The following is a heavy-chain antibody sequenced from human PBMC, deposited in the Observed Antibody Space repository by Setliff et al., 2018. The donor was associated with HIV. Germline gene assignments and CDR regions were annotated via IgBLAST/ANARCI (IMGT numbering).Heavy chain of an antibody. CDR3: ARRGYYGMDV. CDR1: GHSVSSRFY. CDR2: ISYDGET. V-gene: IGHV4-38-2*02. J-gene: IGHJ6*02. D-gene: IGHD3-16*01. Sequence: PSETLSLTCTVSGHSVSSRFYWGWIRQSPAKRLEWIGSISYDGETYYNPSLKSRVTISVDTSKNQFSLKLSSVTAADTAVYYCARRGYYGMDVWGQGTTVTVSS.